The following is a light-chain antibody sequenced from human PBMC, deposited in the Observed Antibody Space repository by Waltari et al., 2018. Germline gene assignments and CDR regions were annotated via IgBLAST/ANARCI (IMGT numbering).Light chain of an antibody. J-gene: IGKJ1*01. CDR2: GAS. Sequence: DIQMTQSPSSLSASVGDRVTITCRANQTITRYLNWYQQKPGKAPRLLIQGASSLQSQVPSRFSGSGSGTDFARTITSLQPEDFATYFCQQSYTTPRTFGQGTTVDIK. CDR3: QQSYTTPRT. CDR1: QTITRY. V-gene: IGKV1-39*01.